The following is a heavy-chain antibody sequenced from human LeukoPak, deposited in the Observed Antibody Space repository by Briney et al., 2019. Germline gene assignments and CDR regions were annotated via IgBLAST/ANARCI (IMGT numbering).Heavy chain of an antibody. D-gene: IGHD3-22*01. J-gene: IGHJ4*02. CDR2: ISYDGSNK. Sequence: GGSLRLSCSASVFTFSSYGMHWVRQAPGKGLEWVAVISYDGSNKYYADSVKGRFTISRDNSKNTLYLQMNSLRAEDTAVYYCAKPTYYYDSSGYSSWADYFDYWGQGTLVTVSS. V-gene: IGHV3-30*18. CDR3: AKPTYYYDSSGYSSWADYFDY. CDR1: VFTFSSYG.